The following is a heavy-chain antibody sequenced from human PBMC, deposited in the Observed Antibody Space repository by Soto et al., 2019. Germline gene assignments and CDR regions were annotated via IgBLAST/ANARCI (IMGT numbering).Heavy chain of an antibody. D-gene: IGHD3-16*01. CDR3: ARVHFESTYGESYYYYYMDV. Sequence: QVQLQQWGAGLLKPSETLSLTCAVYGGSFSGYYWSWIRQPPGKGLEWIGEINHSGSTNYNPSLKSRVTISVDTSKNQFSLKLSSVTAADTAVYYCARVHFESTYGESYYYYYMDVWGKGTTVTVSS. CDR2: INHSGST. J-gene: IGHJ6*03. CDR1: GGSFSGYY. V-gene: IGHV4-34*01.